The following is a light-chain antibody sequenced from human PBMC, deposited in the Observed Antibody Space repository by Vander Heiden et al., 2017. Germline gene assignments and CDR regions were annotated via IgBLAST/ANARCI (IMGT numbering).Light chain of an antibody. J-gene: IGKJ4*01. V-gene: IGKV1-39*01. CDR3: QQSYNTLLT. Sequence: DIQMTQSPSALSASVGDTVTITCRASQSINSNLNWYQQKPWKAPKLLIYGASSLESGVPSRFRGSGSGTDFTLSISSLQPEDFATYYCQQSYNTLLTFGGGTKVEIK. CDR2: GAS. CDR1: QSINSN.